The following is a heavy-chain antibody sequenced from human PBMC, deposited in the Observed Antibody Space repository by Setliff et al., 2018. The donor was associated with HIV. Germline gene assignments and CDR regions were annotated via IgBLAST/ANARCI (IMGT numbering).Heavy chain of an antibody. Sequence: SETLSLTCTVSGDSIGSSTYYWAWIRQPPGKGLEWIGTIYYSGSTYYNPSLKSRVTISVDTSKNQFSLKLSSVTAADTAVYYCATNSDTSGYPPPPFDYWGQGTLVTVSS. CDR2: IYYSGST. J-gene: IGHJ4*02. V-gene: IGHV4-39*01. D-gene: IGHD3-22*01. CDR1: GDSIGSSTYY. CDR3: ATNSDTSGYPPPPFDY.